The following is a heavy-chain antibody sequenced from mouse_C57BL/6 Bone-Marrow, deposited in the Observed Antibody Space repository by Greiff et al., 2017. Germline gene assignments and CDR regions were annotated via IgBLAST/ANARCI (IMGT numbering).Heavy chain of an antibody. D-gene: IGHD1-1*01. CDR2: ISNDGSN. Sequence: ESGPGLVKPSQSLSITCSVTGYSITSGYYWNWIRQFPGNKLEWMGYISNDGSNNYNPSRKNRISITRDTSKNQFFLKLNSVTTEDTATYDCSSESYYFDYCGQGTALSVSS. CDR3: SSESYYFDY. CDR1: GYSITSGYY. J-gene: IGHJ2*01. V-gene: IGHV3-6*01.